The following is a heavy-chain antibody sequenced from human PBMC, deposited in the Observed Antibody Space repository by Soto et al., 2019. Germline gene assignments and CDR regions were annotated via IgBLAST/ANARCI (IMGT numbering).Heavy chain of an antibody. D-gene: IGHD3-10*01. V-gene: IGHV4-30-2*01. CDR3: ARAGHYYGSDAFDI. J-gene: IGHJ3*02. CDR2: IYHSGSI. Sequence: QLQLQESGSGLVKSSETLSLTCAVSGASISSDGYSWSWIRQPPGKGLEWIGFIYHSGSIYYNPSLKSRVTIPGDRSKNQFSLKLSSVTAADTAVYYCARAGHYYGSDAFDIWGQGTMVTVSS. CDR1: GASISSDGYS.